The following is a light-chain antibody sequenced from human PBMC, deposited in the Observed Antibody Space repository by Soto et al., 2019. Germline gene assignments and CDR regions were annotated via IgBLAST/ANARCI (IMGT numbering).Light chain of an antibody. CDR2: DVI. J-gene: IGLJ1*01. Sequence: QSALTQPPSASGSPGQSVTISCTGTGSDIGAYNYVSWYQQYPGKAPKVMIYDVIKRPSGVPDRFSGSKSGNTASLTVSGLRADDEAVYYCSSYTSSINYVFGTGTKLTVL. CDR3: SSYTSSINYV. V-gene: IGLV2-8*01. CDR1: GSDIGAYNY.